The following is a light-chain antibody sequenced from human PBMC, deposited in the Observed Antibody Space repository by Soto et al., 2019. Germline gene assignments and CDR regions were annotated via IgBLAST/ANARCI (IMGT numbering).Light chain of an antibody. CDR2: GAS. V-gene: IGKV3-20*01. CDR3: QQYVSSPWA. Sequence: EIVLTQSPGTLSVSPGERATLSCRASQSISANLAWYQQKPGQTPRLLIYGASTRASGVPAKFSGSGSGTDFTLTISRLEPEDFAVYYCQQYVSSPWAFGQGTKVDIK. J-gene: IGKJ1*01. CDR1: QSISAN.